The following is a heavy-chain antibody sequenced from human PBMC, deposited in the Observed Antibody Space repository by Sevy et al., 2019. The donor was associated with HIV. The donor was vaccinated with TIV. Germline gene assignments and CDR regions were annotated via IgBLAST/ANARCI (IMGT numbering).Heavy chain of an antibody. CDR3: VRNGVAYDIGFDP. CDR2: ISSSGSSSGSTI. J-gene: IGHJ5*02. CDR1: GFTFRNYD. D-gene: IGHD3-22*01. V-gene: IGHV3-48*03. Sequence: GGSLRLSCVASGFTFRNYDMNWVRQAPGKGLEWVSKISSSGSSSGSTIYYADSVKGRFTISRDNAKNSLNLQMNSLRAEDTAVYYCVRNGVAYDIGFDPWGQGTLVTVSS.